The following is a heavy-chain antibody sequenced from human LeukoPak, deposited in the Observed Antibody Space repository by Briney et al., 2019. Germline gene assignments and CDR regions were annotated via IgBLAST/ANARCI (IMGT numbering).Heavy chain of an antibody. J-gene: IGHJ3*02. CDR2: ISYIGST. V-gene: IGHV4-61*08. CDR3: ARDLVTVTKGFDI. D-gene: IGHD4-17*01. Sequence: SETLSLTCTVSGGSISSGGYYWSWIRQPPGKGLEWIGYISYIGSTNYNPSLKSRVTISIDTSKNQFSLKLNSVTAADTAVYYCARDLVTVTKGFDIWGQGTMVSVSS. CDR1: GGSISSGGYY.